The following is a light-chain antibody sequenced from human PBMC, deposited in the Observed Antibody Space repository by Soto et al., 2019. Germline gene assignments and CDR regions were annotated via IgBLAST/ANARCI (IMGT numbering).Light chain of an antibody. CDR1: QGISTY. J-gene: IGKJ4*01. CDR3: QQLNAYPLT. V-gene: IGKV1-9*01. Sequence: DIQLTQSPSLLSASVGDRVTITCRDSQGISTYLAWYQHTSGKAPKLLISAASTLQRGVPSRFSGSGSGTLFTLTISSLQPEDFATYYCQQLNAYPLTFGGGTWVEIK. CDR2: AAS.